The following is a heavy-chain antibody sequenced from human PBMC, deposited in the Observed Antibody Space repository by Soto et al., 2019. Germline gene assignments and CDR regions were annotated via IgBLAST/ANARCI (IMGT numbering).Heavy chain of an antibody. J-gene: IGHJ4*02. CDR3: ATYYSMSWYFDY. CDR1: GGSISSSNW. Sequence: QVQLQESGPGLVKPSGTLSLTCAVSGGSISSSNWWSWVRQPPGKGLEWIGENYHSGSTNYNPSLKSRVTRSVDKSKNQYSLKLSSVTAADTAVYYCATYYSMSWYFDYWGQGTLVTVSS. V-gene: IGHV4-4*02. CDR2: NYHSGST. D-gene: IGHD6-13*01.